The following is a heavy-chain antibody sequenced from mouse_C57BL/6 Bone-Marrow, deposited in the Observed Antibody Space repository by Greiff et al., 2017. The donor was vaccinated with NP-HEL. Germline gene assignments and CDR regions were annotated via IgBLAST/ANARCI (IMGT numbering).Heavy chain of an antibody. CDR3: TTGGSYPYAMCY. D-gene: IGHD1-1*01. J-gene: IGHJ4*01. CDR1: GFNIKDDY. V-gene: IGHV14-4*01. Sequence: EVKLQESGAELVRPGASVKLSCTVSGFNIKDDYMHWVKQRPEQGLEWIGWIDPENGDTEYASKFQGKATITADTSSNTAYLQLRSLTSEDTAVYYCTTGGSYPYAMCYWGRGTSVTVSS. CDR2: IDPENGDT.